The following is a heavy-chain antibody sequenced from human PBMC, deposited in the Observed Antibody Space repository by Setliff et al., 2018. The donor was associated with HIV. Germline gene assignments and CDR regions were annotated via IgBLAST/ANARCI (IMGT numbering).Heavy chain of an antibody. Sequence: GGSLRLSCVAPDFSSAWMSWVRQAPGKGLEWVGRIKSKTDGGTTDYAAPVKGRFTISRDDSKNTLYLQMNSLKTEDTAVYYCTTFRIGGSYRKTLDYWGQGTLVTVSS. D-gene: IGHD3-16*02. J-gene: IGHJ4*02. CDR1: DFSSAW. CDR3: TTFRIGGSYRKTLDY. CDR2: IKSKTDGGTT. V-gene: IGHV3-15*01.